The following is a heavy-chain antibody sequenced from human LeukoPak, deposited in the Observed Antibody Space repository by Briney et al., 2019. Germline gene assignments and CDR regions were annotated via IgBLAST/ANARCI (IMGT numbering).Heavy chain of an antibody. D-gene: IGHD3-9*01. Sequence: GGSLRLSCAASGFTFSSDGIHWVRQAPGKGLEWVAFIRYDESNKYYADSVKGRFTISRDNSKNTLYLQMNSLRAEDTAVYYCAKETNLYDILTGYYRDWGQGTLVTVSS. V-gene: IGHV3-30*02. CDR3: AKETNLYDILTGYYRD. CDR2: IRYDESNK. J-gene: IGHJ4*02. CDR1: GFTFSSDG.